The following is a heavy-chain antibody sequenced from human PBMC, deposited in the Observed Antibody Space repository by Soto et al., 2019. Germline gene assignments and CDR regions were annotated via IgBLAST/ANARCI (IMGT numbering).Heavy chain of an antibody. CDR3: ARHVRDNGTPFRRLDT. D-gene: IGHD2-8*01. Sequence: PGESLKISCKGSGYSFTSNWIACVRQMPGKGLEWMGIINAADSQTKYSPSFQGQVTISVDKSITTTYLKWSSLKDSDSAMYYCARHVRDNGTPFRRLDTWGQGTLVTVSS. CDR1: GYSFTSNW. V-gene: IGHV5-51*01. J-gene: IGHJ5*02. CDR2: INAADSQT.